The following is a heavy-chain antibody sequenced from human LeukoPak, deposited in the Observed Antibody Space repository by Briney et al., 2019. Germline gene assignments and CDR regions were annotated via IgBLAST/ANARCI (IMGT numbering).Heavy chain of an antibody. Sequence: GGSLRLXCAASGFTFSSYWMHWVRQAPGKGLVWVSRINSDGSSKSYADSGKGRFTISRDNAKNTLYLQMNSLRAKDTAVYYCARVLPDSSGYYKSYYYYMDVWGKGTTVTVSS. CDR2: INSDGSSK. D-gene: IGHD3-22*01. J-gene: IGHJ6*03. CDR1: GFTFSSYW. V-gene: IGHV3-74*01. CDR3: ARVLPDSSGYYKSYYYYMDV.